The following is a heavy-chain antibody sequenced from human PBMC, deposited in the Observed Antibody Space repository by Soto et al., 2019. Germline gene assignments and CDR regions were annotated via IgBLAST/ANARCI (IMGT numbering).Heavy chain of an antibody. V-gene: IGHV4-30-4*01. CDR2: IFYSGST. CDR1: GGSISSGDYY. Sequence: QVQLQESGPGLVKPSQTLSLTCTVSGGSISSGDYYWNWIRQPPGKGLEWIGYIFYSGSTYYNPSLKSRITISVDTSKNQFSLTLSSVTAADTAVYYCARVSYYYGSGSSSDYWGQGTLVTVSS. D-gene: IGHD3-10*01. CDR3: ARVSYYYGSGSSSDY. J-gene: IGHJ4*02.